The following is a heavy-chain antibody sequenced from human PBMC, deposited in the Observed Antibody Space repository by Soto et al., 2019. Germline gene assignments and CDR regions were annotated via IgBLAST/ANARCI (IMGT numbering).Heavy chain of an antibody. V-gene: IGHV1-69*01. D-gene: IGHD2-2*01. CDR2: IIPIFGTA. J-gene: IGHJ5*02. Sequence: GLEWMGGIIPIFGTANYAQKFQGRVTITADESTSTAYMELSSLRSEDTAVYYCARVPYCSSTSCPDWFDPWGQGTLVTVSS. CDR3: ARVPYCSSTSCPDWFDP.